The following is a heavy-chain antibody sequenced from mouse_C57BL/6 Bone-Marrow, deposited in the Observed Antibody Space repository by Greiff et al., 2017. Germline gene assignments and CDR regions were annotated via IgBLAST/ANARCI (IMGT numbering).Heavy chain of an antibody. J-gene: IGHJ4*01. CDR2: ISNGGGSN. CDR3: ARHPSLLLLMDY. CDR1: GFTFSDYY. Sequence: EVQLVESGGGLVQPGGSLKLSCAASGFTFSDYYMYWVRQTPEKRLEWVAYISNGGGSNYYPDTVKGRFTISRDNAKNTLYLQMSRLKSEDTAMYYCARHPSLLLLMDYWGQGTSVTVSS. D-gene: IGHD1-2*01. V-gene: IGHV5-12*01.